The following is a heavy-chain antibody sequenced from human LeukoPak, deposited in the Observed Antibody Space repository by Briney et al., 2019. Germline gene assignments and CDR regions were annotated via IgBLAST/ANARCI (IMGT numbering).Heavy chain of an antibody. Sequence: GGSLRLSCAASGFTFSSYAMSWVRQAPGKGREWVSGITGSGDNTYYTESVKGRFTISRDNSKNTLYLEMNSLRAEDTAIYYCAKYLAGGWYYIDCWGQGTLVTVSS. CDR2: ITGSGDNT. V-gene: IGHV3-23*01. CDR3: AKYLAGGWYYIDC. J-gene: IGHJ4*02. D-gene: IGHD6-19*01. CDR1: GFTFSSYA.